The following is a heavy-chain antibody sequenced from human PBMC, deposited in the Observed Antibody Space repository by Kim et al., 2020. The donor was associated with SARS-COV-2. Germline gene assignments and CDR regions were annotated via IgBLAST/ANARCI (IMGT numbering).Heavy chain of an antibody. CDR2: IYYSGST. J-gene: IGHJ6*03. V-gene: IGHV4-59*08. D-gene: IGHD4-4*01. Sequence: SETLSLTCTVSGGSISSYYWSWIRQPPGKGLEWIGYIYYSGSTNYSPSLKSRVTISVDTSKNQFSLNLTSVTAADTAVYYCAATKYSNYGAYYYYYMDVWGKGTTVTVSS. CDR1: GGSISSYY. CDR3: AATKYSNYGAYYYYYMDV.